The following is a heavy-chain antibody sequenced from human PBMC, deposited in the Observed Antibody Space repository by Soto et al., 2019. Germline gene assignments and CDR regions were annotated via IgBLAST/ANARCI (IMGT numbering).Heavy chain of an antibody. V-gene: IGHV3-30*18. J-gene: IGHJ6*02. CDR1: GFTFSSYG. D-gene: IGHD4-4*01. CDR2: ISYDGSNK. Sequence: QVQLVESGGGVVQPGRSLRLSCAASGFTFSSYGMHWVRQAPGKGLEWVAVISYDGSNKYYADSVKGRFTISRDNSKNTLYLQMNSLRAEDTAVYYCAKDYSNHYYYYYGMDVWGLGTTVTVSS. CDR3: AKDYSNHYYYYYGMDV.